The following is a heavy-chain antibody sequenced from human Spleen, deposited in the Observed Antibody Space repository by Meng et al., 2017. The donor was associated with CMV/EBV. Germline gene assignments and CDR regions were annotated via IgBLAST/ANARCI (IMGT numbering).Heavy chain of an antibody. CDR1: GYNFTNYY. J-gene: IGHJ4*02. D-gene: IGHD6-13*01. Sequence: ASVKVSCKASGYNFTNYYIYWVRQAPGQGLEWMGWINPNSGGTNYAQKFQGRVTMTRDTSIDTAYMELSRLTSDDTAVYYCARGDRWAGPFDYWGQGALVTVSS. V-gene: IGHV1-2*02. CDR2: INPNSGGT. CDR3: ARGDRWAGPFDY.